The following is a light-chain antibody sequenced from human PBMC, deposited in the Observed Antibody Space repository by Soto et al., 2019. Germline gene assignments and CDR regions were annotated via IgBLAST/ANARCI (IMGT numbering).Light chain of an antibody. J-gene: IGKJ5*01. CDR1: QTISSW. Sequence: DIQMTQSPSTLSGSVGDRVTITCRASQTISSWLAWYQQKPGKAPKLLIYAASSLQSGVPSRFSGSGSGTDFTLTISSLQPEDFATYYCQQSYSTQITFGQGTRLEIK. V-gene: IGKV1-39*01. CDR2: AAS. CDR3: QQSYSTQIT.